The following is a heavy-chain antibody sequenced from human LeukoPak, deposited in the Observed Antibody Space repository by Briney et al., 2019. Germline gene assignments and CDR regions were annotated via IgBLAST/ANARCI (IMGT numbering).Heavy chain of an antibody. J-gene: IGHJ6*03. CDR1: GGSMKRCY. D-gene: IGHD2-2*01. V-gene: IGHV4-59*01. CDR3: ARDSSPAVLPYMHA. Sequence: PSETLSLTCLVSGGSMKRCYWTWLRQAPGKALEWIGNIDDSGNTNYSPSLKSRVTISLDTSKKQFSLRVTSVTAADTALYFCARDSSPAVLPYMHAWGKGTTVTVSS. CDR2: IDDSGNT.